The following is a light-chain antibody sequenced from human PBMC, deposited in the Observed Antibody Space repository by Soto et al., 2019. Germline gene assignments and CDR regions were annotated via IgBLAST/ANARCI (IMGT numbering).Light chain of an antibody. CDR3: SSYAGSNNLGV. CDR1: SSDVGGYNY. V-gene: IGLV2-8*01. J-gene: IGLJ3*02. CDR2: EVS. Sequence: QSALTQPPSASGSPGQSVTISCTGNSSDVGGYNYVSWYQQHPGKAPKLMIYEVSKRPSGVPDRFSGSKSGNTASLTVSGLQAADESAYYCSSYAGSNNLGVFGGGTKLTVL.